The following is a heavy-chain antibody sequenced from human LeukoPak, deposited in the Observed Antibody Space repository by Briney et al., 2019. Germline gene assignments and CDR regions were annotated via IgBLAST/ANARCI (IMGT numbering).Heavy chain of an antibody. CDR2: INPNSGGT. CDR3: ARRSDFWSGYSVWASDY. D-gene: IGHD3-3*01. J-gene: IGHJ4*02. Sequence: ASVKVSCKASGYTFTGYYMHWVRQAPGQGLEWMGWINPNSGGTNYAQKFQGRVTMTRDTSISTAYMELSRLRSDDTAVYYCARRSDFWSGYSVWASDYWGQGTLVTVSS. V-gene: IGHV1-2*02. CDR1: GYTFTGYY.